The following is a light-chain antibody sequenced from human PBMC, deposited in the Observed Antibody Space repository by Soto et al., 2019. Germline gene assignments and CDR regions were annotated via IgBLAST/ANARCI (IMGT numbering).Light chain of an antibody. CDR2: GAS. V-gene: IGKV3-20*01. CDR1: QSVSSSY. J-gene: IGKJ1*01. CDR3: QQYGSSPQT. Sequence: EIVLTQSPGTLSLSPGERATLSCRASQSVSSSYLAWYQQKPGQAPRLLIYGASSRVTGIPDRFSGSGSGTDFTLTLSRLEHEDFAVYYGQQYGSSPQTFGQGTKVET.